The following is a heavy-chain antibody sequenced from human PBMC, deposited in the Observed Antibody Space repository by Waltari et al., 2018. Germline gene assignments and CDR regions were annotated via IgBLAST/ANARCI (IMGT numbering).Heavy chain of an antibody. CDR3: ARVNAFGGVIVRGVWFDP. D-gene: IGHD3-16*02. J-gene: IGHJ5*02. Sequence: QVQLVQSGAEVKKPGSSVKVSCKASGGTFSSYAISWVRQAPGLGLEWMGGIIPIFGTANYAQKFQGRVTITADESTSTAYMELSSLRSEDTAVYYCARVNAFGGVIVRGVWFDPWGQGTLVTVSS. CDR2: IIPIFGTA. CDR1: GGTFSSYA. V-gene: IGHV1-69*01.